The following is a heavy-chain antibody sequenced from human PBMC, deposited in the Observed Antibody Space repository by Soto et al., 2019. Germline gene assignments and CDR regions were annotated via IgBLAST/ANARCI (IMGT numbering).Heavy chain of an antibody. D-gene: IGHD2-15*01. CDR3: TTVVAGVVAAPASKLYYYYMDV. Sequence: EVQLVESGGGLVKPGGSLRLSCAASGFTFSNAWMSWVRQAPGKGLEWVGGIKSKTDGGTTDYAAPVKGRFTISRDDSKNTLYLQMNSLKTEDTAVYYCTTVVAGVVAAPASKLYYYYMDVWGKGTTVTVSS. V-gene: IGHV3-15*01. CDR2: IKSKTDGGTT. CDR1: GFTFSNAW. J-gene: IGHJ6*03.